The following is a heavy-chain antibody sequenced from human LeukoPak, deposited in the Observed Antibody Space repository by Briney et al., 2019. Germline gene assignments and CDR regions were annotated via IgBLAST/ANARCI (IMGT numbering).Heavy chain of an antibody. CDR2: INPSGSST. D-gene: IGHD1-26*01. V-gene: IGHV1-46*01. J-gene: IGHJ5*02. CDR1: GYTFTSYY. CDR3: ARDNSVGDTAWWFDP. Sequence: AASVKVSCKASGYTFTSYYMHWVRQAPGQGLEWVGLINPSGSSTSYAQKFQGRLSLTRDMSTSTDYMELSSLRSEDTAVYYCARDNSVGDTAWWFDPWGQGTLVTVSS.